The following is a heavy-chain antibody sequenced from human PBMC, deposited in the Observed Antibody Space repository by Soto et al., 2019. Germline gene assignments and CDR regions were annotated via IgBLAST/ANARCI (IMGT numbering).Heavy chain of an antibody. CDR2: IIPIFGTA. V-gene: IGHV1-69*13. CDR1: GGTFSSYA. D-gene: IGHD2-2*01. J-gene: IGHJ6*02. CDR3: ARSGIVVVPAAKLYGMDV. Sequence: SVKVSCKASGGTFSSYAISCVLQSPLRWREWMGGIIPIFGTANYAQKFQGRVTITADESTSTAYMELSSLRSEDTAVYYCARSGIVVVPAAKLYGMDVWGQGTTVTVSS.